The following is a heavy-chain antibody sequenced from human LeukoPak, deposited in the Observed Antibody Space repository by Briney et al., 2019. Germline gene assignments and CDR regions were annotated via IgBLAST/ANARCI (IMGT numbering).Heavy chain of an antibody. V-gene: IGHV3-23*01. Sequence: GGSLRLSCAASGFTFSSYAMSWVPRARGKGGEGVSAISGSGGSTYYADSVKGRFTISRDNSKNTLYLQMNTLRAEDTAVYYCATSMIVVVNDAFDIWGQGTMVTVSS. CDR3: ATSMIVVVNDAFDI. J-gene: IGHJ3*02. CDR2: ISGSGGST. CDR1: GFTFSSYA. D-gene: IGHD3-22*01.